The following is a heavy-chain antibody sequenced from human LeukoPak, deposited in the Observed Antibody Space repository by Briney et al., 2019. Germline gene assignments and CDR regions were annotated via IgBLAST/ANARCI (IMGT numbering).Heavy chain of an antibody. Sequence: PGGSLRLSCAASGFTVSSNYMSWVRQAPGKGLEWVSVIYSGGSTYYADSVKGRFTISRDNSKNTLYLQMNSLRAEDTAVYYCARARLLRFGEHDYWGQGTLVTVSS. CDR2: IYSGGST. CDR3: ARARLLRFGEHDY. CDR1: GFTVSSNY. V-gene: IGHV3-53*01. D-gene: IGHD3-10*01. J-gene: IGHJ4*02.